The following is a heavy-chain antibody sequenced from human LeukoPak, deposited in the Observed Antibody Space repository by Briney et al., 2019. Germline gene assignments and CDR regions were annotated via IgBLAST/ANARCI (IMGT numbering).Heavy chain of an antibody. D-gene: IGHD7-27*01. J-gene: IGHJ4*02. V-gene: IGHV3-23*01. Sequence: PGGSLRLSCAASGFTFNNYAMSWVRQAPGKGPEWLSAISGSGGSTTDADSVKGRFTTSRDNSKNTLYLQMNSLRVEDTAVYYCAKRENWGAIDYWGQGNLVTVSS. CDR2: ISGSGGST. CDR3: AKRENWGAIDY. CDR1: GFTFNNYA.